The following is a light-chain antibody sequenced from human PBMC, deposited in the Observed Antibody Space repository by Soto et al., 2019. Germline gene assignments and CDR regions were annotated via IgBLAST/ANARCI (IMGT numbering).Light chain of an antibody. CDR3: QQSRYSPLS. CDR2: GAS. Sequence: EIVLTQSPGTLSLSPGDRATLSCRASQSVTSTYLAWYQQKPGQAPSLLIYGASSRATGIPDRFSGSGSGTDFTLTISRLEPEDFAVYYCQQSRYSPLSFGGGTKVEIK. V-gene: IGKV3-20*01. J-gene: IGKJ4*01. CDR1: QSVTSTY.